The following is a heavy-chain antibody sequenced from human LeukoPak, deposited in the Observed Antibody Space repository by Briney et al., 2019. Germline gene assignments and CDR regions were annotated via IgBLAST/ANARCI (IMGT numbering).Heavy chain of an antibody. CDR2: ISSSSSTI. Sequence: AGGSLRLSCAASRFTFSSYSMTWVRQAPGKGLEWLSYISSSSSTIYYADSVKGRFTISRDNSKNTLYLQMNSLRAEDTAVYYCAKRSAESSGYFNYWGQGILVTVSS. CDR1: RFTFSSYS. CDR3: AKRSAESSGYFNY. J-gene: IGHJ4*02. V-gene: IGHV3-48*04. D-gene: IGHD6-19*01.